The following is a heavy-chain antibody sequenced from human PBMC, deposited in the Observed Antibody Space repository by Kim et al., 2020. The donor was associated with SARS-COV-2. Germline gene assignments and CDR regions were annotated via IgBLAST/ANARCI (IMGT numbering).Heavy chain of an antibody. J-gene: IGHJ4*02. CDR2: INTNTGNP. Sequence: ASVKVSCKASGYTFTSYAMNWVRQAPGQGLEWMGWINTNTGNPTYAQGFTGRFVFSLDTSVSTAYLQISSLKAEDTAVYYYARDPSVITIFGVVIIEPYYFDYWGQGTLVTVSS. D-gene: IGHD3-3*01. CDR3: ARDPSVITIFGVVIIEPYYFDY. V-gene: IGHV7-4-1*02. CDR1: GYTFTSYA.